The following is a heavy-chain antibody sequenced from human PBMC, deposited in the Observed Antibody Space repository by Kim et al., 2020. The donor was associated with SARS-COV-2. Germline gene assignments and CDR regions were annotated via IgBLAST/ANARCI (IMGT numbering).Heavy chain of an antibody. CDR1: GYTFTSYY. CDR2: INPSGGST. V-gene: IGHV1-46*01. Sequence: ASVKVSCKASGYTFTSYYMHWVRQAPGQGLEWMGIINPSGGSTSYAQKFQGRVTMTRDTSTSTVYMELSSLRSEDTAMYYCARDLAYDILTGYYTGGGYYYGMDVWGQGTTVTVSS. J-gene: IGHJ6*02. D-gene: IGHD3-9*01. CDR3: ARDLAYDILTGYYTGGGYYYGMDV.